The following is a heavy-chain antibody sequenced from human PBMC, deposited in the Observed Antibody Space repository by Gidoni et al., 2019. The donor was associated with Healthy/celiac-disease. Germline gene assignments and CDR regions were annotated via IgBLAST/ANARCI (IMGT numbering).Heavy chain of an antibody. D-gene: IGHD6-13*01. J-gene: IGHJ6*02. CDR1: GGSISRGGYY. Sequence: QVQLQESGPGLVKPSQTLSLTCTVSGGSISRGGYYWSWIRQHPGKGLEWIGYIYYSGSTYYNPSLKSRVTISVDTSKNQFSLKLSSVTAADTAVYYCASSIAAAGPYYYGMDVWGQGTTVTVSS. CDR3: ASSIAAAGPYYYGMDV. V-gene: IGHV4-31*03. CDR2: IYYSGST.